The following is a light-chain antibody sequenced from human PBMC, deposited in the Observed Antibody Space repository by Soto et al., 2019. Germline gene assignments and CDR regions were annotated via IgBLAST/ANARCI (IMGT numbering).Light chain of an antibody. V-gene: IGKV3-20*01. CDR3: QQYNSWPLT. Sequence: EIVLTQSPGTLSLSPGERATLSCRASQSVSNNYLAWYQQKPGQAPRLLIYGASNRATGIPDRFSGSGSGTDFTLTISSLQSEDFAVYYCQQYNSWPLTFGGGTKVDIK. CDR1: QSVSNNY. CDR2: GAS. J-gene: IGKJ4*01.